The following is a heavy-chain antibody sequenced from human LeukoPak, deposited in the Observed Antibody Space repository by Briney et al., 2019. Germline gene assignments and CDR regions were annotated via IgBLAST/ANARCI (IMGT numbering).Heavy chain of an antibody. CDR1: GFTFSSYS. CDR3: AELGITMIGGV. Sequence: GGSLRLSCAASGFTFSSYSMNWVRQAPGKGLEWVSSISSSSSFIYYADSVKGRFTISRDNAKNSLYLQMNSLRAEDTAVYYCAELGITMIGGVWGKGTTVTISS. D-gene: IGHD3-10*02. J-gene: IGHJ6*04. CDR2: ISSSSSFI. V-gene: IGHV3-21*01.